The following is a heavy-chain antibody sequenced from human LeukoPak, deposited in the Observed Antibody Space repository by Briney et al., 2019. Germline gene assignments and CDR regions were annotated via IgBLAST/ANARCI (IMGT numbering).Heavy chain of an antibody. CDR3: ARGRHEGDY. CDR1: GFTFSSYG. Sequence: PEGSLRLSCAASGFTFSSYGMHWVRQAPGKGLEWVAVIWYDGSNKYSADSVKGRFTVSRDNSKNRLYLQMNSLRTEDTAVYYCARGRHEGDYWGQGTLVTVSS. CDR2: IWYDGSNK. D-gene: IGHD1-1*01. V-gene: IGHV3-33*01. J-gene: IGHJ4*02.